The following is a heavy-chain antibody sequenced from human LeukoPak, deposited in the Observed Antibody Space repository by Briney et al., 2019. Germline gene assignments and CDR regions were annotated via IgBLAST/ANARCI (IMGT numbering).Heavy chain of an antibody. D-gene: IGHD3-3*01. Sequence: GGSLRLSCAASGFSFSSYDMNWVGQAPGKGLEWVSAISGSGGSTYYADSVKGRFTISRDNSKNTLYLQMNSLRAEDTAVYYCAKDKAPITIFGVVIQGPDYWGQGTLVTVSS. CDR3: AKDKAPITIFGVVIQGPDY. V-gene: IGHV3-23*01. CDR2: ISGSGGST. CDR1: GFSFSSYD. J-gene: IGHJ4*02.